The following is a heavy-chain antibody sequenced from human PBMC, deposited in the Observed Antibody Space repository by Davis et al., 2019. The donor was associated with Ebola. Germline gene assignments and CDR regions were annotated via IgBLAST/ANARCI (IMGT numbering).Heavy chain of an antibody. J-gene: IGHJ4*02. CDR3: ARGDSYYDPSGYYAGPEAPDH. CDR1: GGFVSSGGYS. D-gene: IGHD3-22*01. Sequence: MPSETLSLTCAVSGGFVSSGGYSWSWIRQPPGKGLEWIGYYYYTGSTYYNPSLKSRVTISVDTSKNQFSLNLSSVTAADTAVYYCARGDSYYDPSGYYAGPEAPDHWGQGTLVSVSS. V-gene: IGHV4-30-4*07. CDR2: YYYTGST.